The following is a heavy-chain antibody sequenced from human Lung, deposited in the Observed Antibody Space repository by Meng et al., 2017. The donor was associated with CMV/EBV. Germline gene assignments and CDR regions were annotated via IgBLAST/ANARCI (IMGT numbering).Heavy chain of an antibody. V-gene: IGHV1-69*05. Sequence: SXXVSXKASGGTFSSYAISWGRQAPGQGLEWMGGIIPIFGTANYTQKFQGRVTITTDESTSTAYMELSSLRSEDTAVYYCARGGGVASSFGMDVWGQGPTVTVSS. CDR2: IIPIFGTA. CDR1: GGTFSSYA. D-gene: IGHD2-15*01. CDR3: ARGGGVASSFGMDV. J-gene: IGHJ6*02.